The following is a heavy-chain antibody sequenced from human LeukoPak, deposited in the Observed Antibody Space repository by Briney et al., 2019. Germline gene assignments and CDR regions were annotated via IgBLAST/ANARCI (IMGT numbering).Heavy chain of an antibody. CDR1: GSSISSYY. V-gene: IGHV4-59*01. J-gene: IGHJ2*01. CDR3: ARELLGYCSGGSCYSTSWYFDL. Sequence: SETLSLTCTVSGSSISSYYWSWIRQPPGKGLEWIGYIYYSGSTNYNPSLKSRVTISVDTSKNRFSLKLSSVTAADTAVYYCARELLGYCSGGSCYSTSWYFDLWGRGTLVTVSS. CDR2: IYYSGST. D-gene: IGHD2-15*01.